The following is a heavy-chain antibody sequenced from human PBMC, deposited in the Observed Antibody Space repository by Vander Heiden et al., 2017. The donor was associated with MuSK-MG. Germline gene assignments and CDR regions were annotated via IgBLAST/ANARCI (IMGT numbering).Heavy chain of an antibody. CDR3: ARDTSGVVTTAGFGY. CDR1: GYTFTGYY. J-gene: IGHJ4*02. Sequence: QVQLVQSGAEVKKPGASVKVSCKASGYTFTGYYMHWVRQAPGQGLEWMGWINPNSGGTNYAQKFQGRVTMTRDTSISTAYMELSRLRSDDTAVYYCARDTSGVVTTAGFGYWGQGTLVTVSS. D-gene: IGHD3-3*01. V-gene: IGHV1-2*02. CDR2: INPNSGGT.